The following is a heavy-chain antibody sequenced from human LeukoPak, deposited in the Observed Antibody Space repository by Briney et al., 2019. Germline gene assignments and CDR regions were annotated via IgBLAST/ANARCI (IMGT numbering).Heavy chain of an antibody. Sequence: GGSLRLSCEASGFNFKNHGMHWVRQAPGKGLEWVAFVRYDGSVKYYADSMRGRFAISRDNSKNTVYLQMNSLRAEDTAVYYCAKVEYYYDSSGYYYAYFDYWGQGTLVTVSS. D-gene: IGHD3-22*01. CDR1: GFNFKNHG. CDR3: AKVEYYYDSSGYYYAYFDY. CDR2: VRYDGSVK. J-gene: IGHJ4*02. V-gene: IGHV3-30*02.